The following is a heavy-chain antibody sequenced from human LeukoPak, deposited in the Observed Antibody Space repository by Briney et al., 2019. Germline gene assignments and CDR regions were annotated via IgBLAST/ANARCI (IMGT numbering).Heavy chain of an antibody. CDR1: GFTFSNAW. CDR2: IKSKTDGGTT. V-gene: IGHV3-15*01. CDR3: ATHLTYHDFWSTGIYYYYYAMDV. D-gene: IGHD3-3*01. J-gene: IGHJ6*02. Sequence: GGSLRLSCAASGFTFSNAWMSWVRQAPGKGLEWVGRIKSKTDGGTTDYAAPVKGRFTISRDDSKSTLSLQMNSLKTEDTAVYYCATHLTYHDFWSTGIYYYYYAMDVWGQGTTVTVSS.